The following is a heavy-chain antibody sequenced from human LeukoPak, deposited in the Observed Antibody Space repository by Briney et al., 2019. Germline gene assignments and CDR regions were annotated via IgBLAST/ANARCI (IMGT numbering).Heavy chain of an antibody. CDR2: IYSSGST. J-gene: IGHJ4*02. CDR1: GVSMTGYY. D-gene: IGHD5-18*01. CDR3: ARHDVDTAMVVFDY. V-gene: IGHV4-59*01. Sequence: SETLSLICSVSGVSMTGYYWSWIRQAPGKAPEWIGYIYSSGSTNYNPSLNSRVTMSLDASKNQFSLKLTFVTAADTAVYYCARHDVDTAMVVFDYWGQGTLVTVSS.